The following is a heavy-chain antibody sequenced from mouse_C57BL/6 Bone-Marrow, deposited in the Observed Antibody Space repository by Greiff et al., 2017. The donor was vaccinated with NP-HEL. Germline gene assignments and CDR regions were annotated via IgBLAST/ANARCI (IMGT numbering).Heavy chain of an antibody. V-gene: IGHV1-69*01. Sequence: QVQLQQPGAELVMPGASVKLSCKASGYTFTSYWMHWVKQRPGQGLEWIGEIDPSDSYTNYNQKFKGKSTLTVDKSSSTAYMQLSSLTSEDSAVYYCARGDGYPYYYAIDYWGQGTSVTVSS. CDR1: GYTFTSYW. CDR3: ARGDGYPYYYAIDY. CDR2: IDPSDSYT. J-gene: IGHJ4*01. D-gene: IGHD2-3*01.